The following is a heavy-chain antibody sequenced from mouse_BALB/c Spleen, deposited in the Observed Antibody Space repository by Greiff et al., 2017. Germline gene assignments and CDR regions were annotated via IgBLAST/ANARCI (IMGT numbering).Heavy chain of an antibody. V-gene: IGHV5-6-3*01. CDR3: AREEYGNYDAY. D-gene: IGHD2-10*02. J-gene: IGHJ3*01. CDR1: GFTFSSYG. CDR2: INSNGGST. Sequence: EVMLVESGGGLVQPGGSLKLSCAASGFTFSSYGMSWVRQTPDKRLELVATINSNGGSTYYPDSVKGRFTISRDNAKNTLYLQMSSLKSEDTAMYYCAREEYGNYDAYWGQGTLVTVSA.